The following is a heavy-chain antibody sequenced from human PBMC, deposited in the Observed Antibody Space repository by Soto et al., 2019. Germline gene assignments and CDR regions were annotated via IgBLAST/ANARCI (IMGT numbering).Heavy chain of an antibody. V-gene: IGHV4-39*01. Sequence: KASETLSLTCTVSGGSISSSSYYWGCIRQPPGKGLEWIASIDYTGNTFYNPSLTSRVTISVDTSKNQFSLKVTSVTAADTAVYYCARINKGYGTDSWGQGTLVTV. J-gene: IGHJ4*02. CDR2: IDYTGNT. D-gene: IGHD5-18*01. CDR1: GGSISSSSYY. CDR3: ARINKGYGTDS.